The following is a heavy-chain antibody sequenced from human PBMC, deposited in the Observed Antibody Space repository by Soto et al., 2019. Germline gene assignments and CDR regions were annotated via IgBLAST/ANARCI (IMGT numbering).Heavy chain of an antibody. Sequence: EVHLLESGGGLVQPGGSLRLSCAASGFTLWNYAMSWVRQAPGKGLEWVSSIGGRGASTYYVDSVKGRFTISRDNSKNTLDLQMNSLRAEDPAIYYCAKDLPGELLPNCFDSWGQGTLVTVSS. CDR2: IGGRGAST. J-gene: IGHJ5*01. CDR3: AKDLPGELLPNCFDS. V-gene: IGHV3-23*01. CDR1: GFTLWNYA. D-gene: IGHD1-26*01.